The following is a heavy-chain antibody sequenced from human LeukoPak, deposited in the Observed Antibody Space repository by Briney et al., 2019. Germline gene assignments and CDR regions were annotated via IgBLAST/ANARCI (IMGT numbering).Heavy chain of an antibody. J-gene: IGHJ4*02. CDR3: ARDLRDSGWNLDN. D-gene: IGHD6-19*01. CDR1: GFTFGSYA. V-gene: IGHV3-30-3*01. CDR2: TSYDGSNK. Sequence: GGSLRLSCVASGFTFGSYAMHWVRQAPGKGLEWVALTSYDGSNKDYAVSVKGRFTISRDNSKNTLYLQMNSLRGEDTAVYYCARDLRDSGWNLDNWGQGTQVTVSS.